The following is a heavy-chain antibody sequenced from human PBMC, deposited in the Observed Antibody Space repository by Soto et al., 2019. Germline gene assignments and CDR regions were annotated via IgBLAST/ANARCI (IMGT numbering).Heavy chain of an antibody. CDR2: ISHEGGTQ. J-gene: IGHJ4*02. Sequence: QVQLAESGGGVVQPGGSLRLSCAASGFTFSDYGIDWIRQAPGKGLEWVAVISHEGGTQYYADSVRGRFTVSRDNSKNIVYLQRDSLRPEDTAVYFCAKEGSPKVSRWDDYWGQGTLVTVSS. CDR3: AKEGSPKVSRWDDY. D-gene: IGHD1-26*01. V-gene: IGHV3-30*18. CDR1: GFTFSDYG.